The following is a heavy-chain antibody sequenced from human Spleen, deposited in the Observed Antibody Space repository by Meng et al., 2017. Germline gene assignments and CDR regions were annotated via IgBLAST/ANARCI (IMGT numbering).Heavy chain of an antibody. CDR2: INHSGST. CDR1: GGSISSSNW. Sequence: QAQLQEAGPGLGEPSGTLSLTCAVSGGSISSSNWWSWLRQPPGKGLEWIGEINHSGSTNYNPSLESRATISVDTSQNNLSLKLSSVTAADSAVYYCARGPTTMAHDFDYWGQGTLVTVSS. CDR3: ARGPTTMAHDFDY. J-gene: IGHJ4*02. V-gene: IGHV4-4*02. D-gene: IGHD4-11*01.